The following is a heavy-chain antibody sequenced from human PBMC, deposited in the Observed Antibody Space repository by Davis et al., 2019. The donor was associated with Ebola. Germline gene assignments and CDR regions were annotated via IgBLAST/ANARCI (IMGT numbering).Heavy chain of an antibody. CDR3: ARVRAPYYFDY. J-gene: IGHJ4*02. CDR1: GFTFSSYA. CDR2: LDSGATT. V-gene: IGHV3-53*01. Sequence: GESLKISCAASGFTFSSYAMSWVRQAPGEGLEWVSVLDSGATTNYADSVKGRFTISRDNSRNTVYLQMNSLRAEDTAVYYCARVRAPYYFDYWGQGTLVTVSS.